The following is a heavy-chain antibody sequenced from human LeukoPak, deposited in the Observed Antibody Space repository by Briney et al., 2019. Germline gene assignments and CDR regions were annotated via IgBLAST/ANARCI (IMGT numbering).Heavy chain of an antibody. J-gene: IGHJ4*02. D-gene: IGHD3-16*01. CDR1: GGSISDYY. Sequence: SETLSLTCTVSGGSISDYYWSWIRQPPGKGLEWIGYIYYSGSTKYNPYLKSRVTISIDTSKNQFSLKLSSVAAADTATYYCARGVGLKYYFDSWGQGTLVTVSS. CDR3: ARGVGLKYYFDS. CDR2: IYYSGST. V-gene: IGHV4-59*12.